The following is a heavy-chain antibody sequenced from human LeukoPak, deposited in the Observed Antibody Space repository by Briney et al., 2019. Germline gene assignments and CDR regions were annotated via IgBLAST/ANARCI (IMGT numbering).Heavy chain of an antibody. D-gene: IGHD1-7*01. Sequence: ASVKVSCMASVYSFTTNVISWVRPPPGQGGEWMGWISDNNGDIHYVQTFRGRVNMTTDTSTSTAYMELRSLISDDTAFYDCARHVHGTTPFDHWGQGTMVTVSS. V-gene: IGHV1-18*01. CDR2: ISDNNGDI. CDR1: VYSFTTNV. CDR3: ARHVHGTTPFDH. J-gene: IGHJ4*02.